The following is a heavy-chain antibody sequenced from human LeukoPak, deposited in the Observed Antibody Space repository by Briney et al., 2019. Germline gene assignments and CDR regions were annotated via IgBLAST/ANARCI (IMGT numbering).Heavy chain of an antibody. Sequence: GGSLRLSCAASGFTFSSYAMHWVRQAPGKGLEWVAVISYDGSNKYYADSVKGRFTISRDNSKNTLYLQMNSLRAGDTAVYYCARTNSGYDPRGHFDYWGQGTLVTVSS. CDR1: GFTFSSYA. CDR2: ISYDGSNK. J-gene: IGHJ4*02. D-gene: IGHD5-12*01. V-gene: IGHV3-30-3*01. CDR3: ARTNSGYDPRGHFDY.